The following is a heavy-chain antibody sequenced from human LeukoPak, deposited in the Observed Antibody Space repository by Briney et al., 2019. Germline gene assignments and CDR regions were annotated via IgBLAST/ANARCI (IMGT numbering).Heavy chain of an antibody. CDR3: AKDLGGTYYYDSSGYPAYPRPG. CDR1: GFTFSSYA. V-gene: IGHV3-23*01. J-gene: IGHJ4*02. D-gene: IGHD3-22*01. Sequence: GGSLRLSCAASGFTFSSYAMSWVRQAPGKGLEWVSAISGSGGSTYYADSVKGRFTISRDNSKNTLYLQMNSLRAEDTAVYYCAKDLGGTYYYDSSGYPAYPRPGWGQGTLVTVSS. CDR2: ISGSGGST.